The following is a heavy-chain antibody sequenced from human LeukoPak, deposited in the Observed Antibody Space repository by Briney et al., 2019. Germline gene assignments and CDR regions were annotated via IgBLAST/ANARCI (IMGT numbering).Heavy chain of an antibody. CDR1: GYTFTSYX. D-gene: IGHD3-10*01. J-gene: IGHJ5*02. Sequence: GGSVKVSCKASGYTFTSYXXHWVRQAPGQRXXWXXWINAGNGNTKYSQKFQGRVTITRDTSASTAYMELSSLRSEDTAVYYCAREKGSGRMAWFDPWGQGTLVTVSS. V-gene: IGHV1-3*01. CDR3: AREKGSGRMAWFDP. CDR2: INAGNGNT.